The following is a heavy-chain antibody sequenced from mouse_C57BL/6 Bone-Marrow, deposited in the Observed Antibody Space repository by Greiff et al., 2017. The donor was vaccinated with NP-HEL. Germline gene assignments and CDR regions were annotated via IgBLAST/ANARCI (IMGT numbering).Heavy chain of an antibody. CDR2: IWRGGST. CDR1: GFSLTSYG. D-gene: IGHD4-1*01. CDR3: AKIHNWVFAY. Sequence: VKLVESGPGLVQPSQSLSITCTVSGFSLTSYGVHWVRQSPGKGLEWLGVIWRGGSTDYNAAFMSRLSITKDNTTSQVFFKMNSLQADDTAIYYCAKIHNWVFAYWGQGTLVTVSA. V-gene: IGHV2-5*01. J-gene: IGHJ3*01.